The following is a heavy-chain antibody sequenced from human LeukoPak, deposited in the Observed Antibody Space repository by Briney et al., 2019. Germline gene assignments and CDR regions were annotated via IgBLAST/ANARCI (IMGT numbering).Heavy chain of an antibody. CDR1: GFTFSSYG. V-gene: IGHV3-23*01. J-gene: IGHJ4*02. CDR2: VSGGGGST. CDR3: AKSVGSSSGWRFEF. Sequence: PGGSLRLSCAASGFTFSSYGMNWVRQAPGRGLEWVSAVSGGGGSTYYADSVKGRFTISRDNSKNTLSLQMNSLRAGDTAIYFCAKSVGSSSGWRFEFWGQGTIVAVSS. D-gene: IGHD6-19*01.